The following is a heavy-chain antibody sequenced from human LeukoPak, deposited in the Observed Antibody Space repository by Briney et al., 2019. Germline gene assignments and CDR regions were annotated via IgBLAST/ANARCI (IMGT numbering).Heavy chain of an antibody. V-gene: IGHV4-4*07. CDR1: GGSISGYF. Sequence: SETLSLTCTVSGGSISGYFWTGITQPAGKGLEWIGRIYSSGSNNYNPPLKSRVTMSLDTSKNHFSLNLTSVTAADTAVYYCAREPTSGREPTSGRPLDYWGQGTLVTVSS. CDR2: IYSSGSN. J-gene: IGHJ4*02. D-gene: IGHD5-12*01. CDR3: AREPTSGREPTSGRPLDY.